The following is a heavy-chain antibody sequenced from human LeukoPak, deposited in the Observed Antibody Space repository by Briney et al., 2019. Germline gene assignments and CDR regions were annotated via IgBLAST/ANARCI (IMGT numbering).Heavy chain of an antibody. CDR2: LYPGDSDT. V-gene: IGHV5-51*01. Sequence: GTSLQISCKGSGSSFTSYWIGWARQLPGKGLEWMGILYPGDSDTRYSPSFQGQVTISADKSISTAYLQWSSLKASDTAMYYCASRVTGDDTFDIWGQGTMVTVSS. D-gene: IGHD2-21*02. CDR1: GSSFTSYW. CDR3: ASRVTGDDTFDI. J-gene: IGHJ3*02.